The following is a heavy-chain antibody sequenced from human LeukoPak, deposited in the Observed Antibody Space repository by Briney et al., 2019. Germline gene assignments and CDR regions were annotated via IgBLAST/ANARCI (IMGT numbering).Heavy chain of an antibody. CDR2: IYYSGGT. Sequence: SETLSLTCTVSSGSISGHYWSWIRQPPGEGLEWIGNIYYSGGTNYNPSLESRVTISVDTSKNQFSLKLSSVTAADTAVYYCARHSSGWYYVDYWGQGTLVTVSS. D-gene: IGHD6-19*01. V-gene: IGHV4-59*11. CDR3: ARHSSGWYYVDY. J-gene: IGHJ4*02. CDR1: SGSISGHY.